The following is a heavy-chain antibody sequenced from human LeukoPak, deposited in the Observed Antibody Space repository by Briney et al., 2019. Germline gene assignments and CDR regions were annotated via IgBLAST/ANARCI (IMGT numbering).Heavy chain of an antibody. CDR1: DFSLSTSGWS. J-gene: IGHJ4*02. V-gene: IGHV2-70*01. CDR3: ARMGYSGSSPDDY. Sequence: SGPTLVIPTQIRTQTYSFSDFSLSTSGWSGGWMRQPPENAQEWLALCDGDDDKYYSTSVKTRLTISKDTSKNQVVLTMTNMDPVDTATYYCARMGYSGSSPDDYWGQGTLVTVSS. D-gene: IGHD1-26*01. CDR2: CDGDDDK.